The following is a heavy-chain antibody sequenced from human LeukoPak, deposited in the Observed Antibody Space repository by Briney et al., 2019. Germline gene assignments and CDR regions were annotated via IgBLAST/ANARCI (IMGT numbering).Heavy chain of an antibody. CDR2: IIHSGGT. Sequence: PSETLSLTCAVYGGSFSGYYWSWIRQSPGRGLEWIGEIIHSGGTNYNPSLKSRVSISLGTSTNQFSLKLTSVTAADTAVYYCARQGRGGDAFDIWGRVTLVTVSS. CDR3: ARQGRGGDAFDI. CDR1: GGSFSGYY. D-gene: IGHD3-10*01. V-gene: IGHV4-34*12. J-gene: IGHJ3*02.